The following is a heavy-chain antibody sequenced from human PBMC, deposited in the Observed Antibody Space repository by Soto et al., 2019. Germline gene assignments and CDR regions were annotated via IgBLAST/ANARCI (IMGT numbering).Heavy chain of an antibody. CDR2: IIPVFGTA. CDR3: ARDCSGGGCVSHHLCYYGMDL. V-gene: IGHV1-69*12. CDR1: GGTFSKYK. Sequence: QVQLVQSGAEVKKPGSSVRVSCKASGGTFSKYKITWVRQAPGQGLEWMGGIIPVFGTANYAQKCKGRVTITADESTSTAYMEVSSLRSDDTAVYYCARDCSGGGCVSHHLCYYGMDLWGRGTTVTVSS. D-gene: IGHD2-15*01. J-gene: IGHJ6*02.